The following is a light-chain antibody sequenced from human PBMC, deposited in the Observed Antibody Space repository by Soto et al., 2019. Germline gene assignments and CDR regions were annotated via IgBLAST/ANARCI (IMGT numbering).Light chain of an antibody. J-gene: IGKJ3*01. V-gene: IGKV3-20*01. CDR3: QQYGDSPLT. CDR1: QNVYINS. CDR2: GAS. Sequence: EVVLTQSPGTLSLSPGERATLSCRASQNVYINSLAWYQQRPGQTPRLLIYGASTRAAAIPDRFSGSGSGAYFALSIDGLEPEDFAIYYCQQYGDSPLTFGPGTRVD.